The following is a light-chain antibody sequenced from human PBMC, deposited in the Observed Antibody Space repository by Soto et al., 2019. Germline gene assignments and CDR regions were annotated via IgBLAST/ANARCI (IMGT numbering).Light chain of an antibody. CDR3: QQYSSSPIT. CDR1: ADVSSSY. Sequence: EIVLTQSPATLSFSPGERATLSCGASADVSSSYVAWYQQKSGLAPRLLIHDASSRATGIPDRFSGSKSGTDFTLTIRRLEPEDAGVYYCQQYSSSPITFGQGTRLDLK. CDR2: DAS. J-gene: IGKJ5*01. V-gene: IGKV3D-20*01.